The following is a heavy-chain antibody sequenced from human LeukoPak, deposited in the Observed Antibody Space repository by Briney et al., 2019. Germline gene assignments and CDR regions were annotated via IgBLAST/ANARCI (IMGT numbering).Heavy chain of an antibody. CDR3: ARAAFYGSGSYGWFDP. J-gene: IGHJ5*02. CDR1: GGSFSGYY. CDR2: INHSGST. V-gene: IGHV4-34*01. D-gene: IGHD3-10*01. Sequence: SETLSLTCAVYGGSFSGYYWSWIRQPPGKGLEWIGEINHSGSTNYNPSLKSRVTISVDTSKNQFSLKLSSVTAADTAVYYCARAAFYGSGSYGWFDPWGQGTLVTVSS.